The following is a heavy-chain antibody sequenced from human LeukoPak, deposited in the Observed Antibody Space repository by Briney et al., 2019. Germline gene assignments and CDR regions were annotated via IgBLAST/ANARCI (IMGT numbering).Heavy chain of an antibody. D-gene: IGHD4-23*01. CDR3: AKGGGYFDY. V-gene: IGHV3-30*18. Sequence: GRSLRLSCAASGFTFSSYGMHWVRQAPGKGLEWVAVISYDGSNKYYADSVKGRFTISRDNSKNTLYLQMNSLGAEDTAVYYCAKGGGYFDYWGQGTLVTVSS. CDR2: ISYDGSNK. CDR1: GFTFSSYG. J-gene: IGHJ4*02.